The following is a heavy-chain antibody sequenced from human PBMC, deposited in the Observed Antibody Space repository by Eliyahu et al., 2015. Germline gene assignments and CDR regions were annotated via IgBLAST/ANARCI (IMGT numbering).Heavy chain of an antibody. V-gene: IGHV1-69*06. CDR2: IIPIFGTA. CDR1: GGTFSSYA. Sequence: EVKKPGSSVKVSCKASGGTFSSYAISWVRQAPGQGLEWMGGIIPIFGTANYAQKFQGRVTITADKSTSTAYMELSSLRSEDTAVYYCARVRDIAVYYYYYGMDVWGQGTTVTVSS. J-gene: IGHJ6*02. CDR3: ARVRDIAVYYYYYGMDV. D-gene: IGHD2-15*01.